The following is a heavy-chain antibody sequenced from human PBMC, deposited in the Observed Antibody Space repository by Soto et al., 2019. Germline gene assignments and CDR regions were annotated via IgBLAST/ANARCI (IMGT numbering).Heavy chain of an antibody. Sequence: QLVQSGAEVEKPGSSVKVSCKASGGPFSTYAISWVRQAPGQGLEWMGGIIPIFGTANYAQRFLGRVTISADDSTSTAYMEPRSLTSDDTAVYYCAKALTMASPNWFDPWGQGTQVTVSS. CDR1: GGPFSTYA. J-gene: IGHJ5*02. D-gene: IGHD3-10*01. V-gene: IGHV1-69*01. CDR2: IIPIFGTA. CDR3: AKALTMASPNWFDP.